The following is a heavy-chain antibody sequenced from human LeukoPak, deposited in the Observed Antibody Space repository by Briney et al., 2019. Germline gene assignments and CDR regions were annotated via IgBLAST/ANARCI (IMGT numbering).Heavy chain of an antibody. Sequence: SETLSLTCTVSGGSISSYYWSWIRQPARKGLEWIGRIYTSGSTNYHPSLQSRVTMSVDTSKNQFSLKLSSVTAADTAVYYCARGRYYYGSGSQSNWFDPWGQGTLVTVSS. D-gene: IGHD3-10*01. CDR1: GGSISSYY. J-gene: IGHJ5*02. CDR2: IYTSGST. V-gene: IGHV4-4*07. CDR3: ARGRYYYGSGSQSNWFDP.